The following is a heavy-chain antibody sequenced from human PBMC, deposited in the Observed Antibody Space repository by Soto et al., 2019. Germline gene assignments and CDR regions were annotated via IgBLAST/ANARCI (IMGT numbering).Heavy chain of an antibody. D-gene: IGHD3-10*01. J-gene: IGHJ4*02. CDR1: GGSFIGYY. Sequence: SETLSLTCAVYGGSFIGYYWSWIRQPPGKGLEWIGEINHSGSTNYNPSLKSRVTISVDTSKNQFSLKLSSVTAADTAVYYCAREESYYGSGSYYPDYWGQGTLVXVSS. V-gene: IGHV4-34*01. CDR3: AREESYYGSGSYYPDY. CDR2: INHSGST.